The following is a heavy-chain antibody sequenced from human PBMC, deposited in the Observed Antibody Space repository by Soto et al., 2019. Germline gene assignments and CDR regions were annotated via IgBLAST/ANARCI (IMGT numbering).Heavy chain of an antibody. CDR2: IIPIFGTA. D-gene: IGHD3-3*01. CDR3: ARSTLRFLEWLLT. Sequence: SVKVSCKASGGTFSSYAISWVRQAPGQGLEWMGGIIPIFGTANYAQKFQGRVTITADESTSTAYMELSSLRSEDTAVYYCARSTLRFLEWLLTWGQGTLVTVSS. J-gene: IGHJ5*02. CDR1: GGTFSSYA. V-gene: IGHV1-69*13.